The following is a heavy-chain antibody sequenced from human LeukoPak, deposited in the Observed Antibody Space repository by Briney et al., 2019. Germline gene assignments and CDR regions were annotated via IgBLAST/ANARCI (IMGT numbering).Heavy chain of an antibody. CDR3: ANYYYDSSGYRFDY. CDR2: IFTSGIT. V-gene: IGHV4-61*02. Sequence: SQTLSLTCTVSGASINSGSSYWGWIRQPAAKGLDWIGRIFTSGITDYNPSLKSRVTISIDASKNQFSLKLTSVTAADTAMYYCANYYYDSSGYRFDYWGQGTLVTVSS. CDR1: GASINSGSSY. D-gene: IGHD3-22*01. J-gene: IGHJ4*02.